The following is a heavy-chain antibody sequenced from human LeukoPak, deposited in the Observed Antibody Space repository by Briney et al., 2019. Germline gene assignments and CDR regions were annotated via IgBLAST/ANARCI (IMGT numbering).Heavy chain of an antibody. CDR1: GFIFSNYA. Sequence: GGSLRLSCVASGFIFSNYAMHWVRQAQGKGPEWLAFISYDGSNKLHAASVTGRFTISRDNSKNTLYLQMNNLRPDDTAIYYCARDWTDIAMIHWGQGTLVTVSS. CDR2: ISYDGSNK. D-gene: IGHD5-12*01. V-gene: IGHV3-30*04. J-gene: IGHJ4*02. CDR3: ARDWTDIAMIH.